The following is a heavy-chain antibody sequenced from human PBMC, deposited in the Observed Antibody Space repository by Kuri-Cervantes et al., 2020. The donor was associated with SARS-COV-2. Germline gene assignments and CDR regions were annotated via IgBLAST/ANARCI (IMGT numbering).Heavy chain of an antibody. D-gene: IGHD6-19*01. CDR3: AREDSSGWKRGFDY. Sequence: GESLKISCAASGFNFSRTDMHWVRQAPGKGLEWVAVISHDGKNRKCIDSVKGRFTISRDNSKNTLYLQMNSLRAEDTAVYYCAREDSSGWKRGFDYWGQGTLVTVSS. CDR2: ISHDGKNR. V-gene: IGHV3-30*03. CDR1: GFNFSRTD. J-gene: IGHJ4*02.